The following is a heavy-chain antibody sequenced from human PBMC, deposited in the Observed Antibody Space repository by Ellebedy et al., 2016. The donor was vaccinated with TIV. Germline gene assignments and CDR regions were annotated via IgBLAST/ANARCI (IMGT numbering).Heavy chain of an antibody. CDR3: VRDGSGWSGDY. D-gene: IGHD6-19*01. CDR1: GFTFSTFG. Sequence: GGSLRLSCAASGFTFSTFGFHRVRQAPGQGLEWVALMSSDGTKGYYADSMKGRFTVSRDNSKNTVYLQVNSLRAEDTAVYYCVRDGSGWSGDYWGRGALVTVSS. J-gene: IGHJ4*02. CDR2: MSSDGTKG. V-gene: IGHV3-33*05.